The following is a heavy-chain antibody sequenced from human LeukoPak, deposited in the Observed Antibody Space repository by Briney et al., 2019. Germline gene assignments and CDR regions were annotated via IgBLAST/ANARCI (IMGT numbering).Heavy chain of an antibody. D-gene: IGHD2-2*01. Sequence: ASVKVSCKASGYTFTDNYIHWVRQAPGQGREWMGRINPKTGGTNYDHKFQGRVTMTTDTSISTAYMDLSSLRADDTAVYICAGDGPGYCSPSSCSYNWFDPWGQGALVTVSS. CDR1: GYTFTDNY. J-gene: IGHJ5*02. V-gene: IGHV1-2*06. CDR3: AGDGPGYCSPSSCSYNWFDP. CDR2: INPKTGGT.